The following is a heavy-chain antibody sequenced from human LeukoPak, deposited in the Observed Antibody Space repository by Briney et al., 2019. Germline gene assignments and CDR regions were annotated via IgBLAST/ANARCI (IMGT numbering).Heavy chain of an antibody. J-gene: IGHJ4*02. Sequence: PGRSLRLSCAASGFTFSSYAMHWVRQAPGKGLEWVAVISYDGSNKYYADSVKGRFTISSDNSKNTLYLQMNSLRAEDTAVYYCARDPGNYFDYWGQGTLVTVSS. CDR3: ARDPGNYFDY. CDR2: ISYDGSNK. V-gene: IGHV3-30-3*01. CDR1: GFTFSSYA.